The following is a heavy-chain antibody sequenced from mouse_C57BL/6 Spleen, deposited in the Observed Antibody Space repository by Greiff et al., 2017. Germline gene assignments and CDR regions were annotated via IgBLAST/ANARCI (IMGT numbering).Heavy chain of an antibody. CDR3: ARLITTVVATGYFDV. D-gene: IGHD1-1*01. V-gene: IGHV8-8*01. Sequence: ESGPGILRPSQTLSLTCSFSGFSLSTFGMGVGWIRPPSGKGLEWLAHLWWDDDKYNNQALKSGPTISKDTSKNQVFLKFANVDTADTATYYCARLITTVVATGYFDVWGTGTTVTVSS. CDR1: GFSLSTFGMG. J-gene: IGHJ1*03. CDR2: LWWDDDK.